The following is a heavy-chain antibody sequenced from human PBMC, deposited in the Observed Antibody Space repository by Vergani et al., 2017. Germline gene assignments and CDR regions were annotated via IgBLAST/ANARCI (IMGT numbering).Heavy chain of an antibody. V-gene: IGHV4-4*07. Sequence: QVQLQESGPGLVKTSETLSRTCSASGAPISYWCWSWLRQPAGKGLEWIGRLCPSGSTNYKPSLKSRVTMSIDTSKNQCSLKLTSVTAADTAVYYCATGAGPFDIWGQGTFVTVSS. CDR1: GAPISYWC. J-gene: IGHJ4*02. D-gene: IGHD7-27*01. CDR2: LCPSGST. CDR3: ATGAGPFDI.